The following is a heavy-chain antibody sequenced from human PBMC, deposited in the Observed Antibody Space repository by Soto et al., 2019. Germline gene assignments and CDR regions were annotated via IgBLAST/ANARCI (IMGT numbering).Heavy chain of an antibody. Sequence: SETLSLTCTVSGGSISSGGYYWSWIRQPAGKGLEWIGYIYYSGSTHYNPSLKSRVTVSVDTSRNQFSLNLHSVTAADSAVYFCGRESGETWDYEAYWGQGTPVTVSS. J-gene: IGHJ4*02. CDR2: IYYSGST. CDR1: GGSISSGGYY. V-gene: IGHV4-61*08. CDR3: GRESGETWDYEAY. D-gene: IGHD1-7*01.